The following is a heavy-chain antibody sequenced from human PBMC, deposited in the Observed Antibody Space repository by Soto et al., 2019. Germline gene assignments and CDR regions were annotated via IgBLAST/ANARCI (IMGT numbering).Heavy chain of an antibody. Sequence: QVQLVQSGAEVKKPGASVKVSCKTSGYTFTSYSISWVRQAPGLGLEWMGWINVYNGNKKYAQNLQGRVTMTTDTSTSTAYMELRSLRSDDTAVYYCARDLAVGWFDPWGQGTLVTVSS. CDR1: GYTFTSYS. J-gene: IGHJ5*02. CDR2: INVYNGNK. CDR3: ARDLAVGWFDP. V-gene: IGHV1-18*01. D-gene: IGHD2-2*01.